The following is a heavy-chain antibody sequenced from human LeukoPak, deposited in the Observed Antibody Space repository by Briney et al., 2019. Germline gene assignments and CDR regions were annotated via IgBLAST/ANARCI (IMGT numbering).Heavy chain of an antibody. CDR1: GFTVSNNW. J-gene: IGHJ6*02. CDR2: IYSDGST. D-gene: IGHD3-10*01. Sequence: PGGSLRLSCAASGFTVSNNWMNWVRQAPGKGLEWVSLIYSDGSTYYADSVKGRFTVSRDHSKNTLYLQMNSLRAEDTAVYYCAKGRGYGSGSYGMDVWGQGTTVTVSS. CDR3: AKGRGYGSGSYGMDV. V-gene: IGHV3-66*01.